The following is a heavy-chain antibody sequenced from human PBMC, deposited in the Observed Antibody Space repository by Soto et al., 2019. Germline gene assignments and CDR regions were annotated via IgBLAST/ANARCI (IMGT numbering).Heavy chain of an antibody. V-gene: IGHV3-33*01. Sequence: QVQLVESGGGVVQPGRSLRLSCAASGFTFSSYGMHWVRQAPGKGLEWVAVIWYDGSNKYYADSVKGRFTISRDNSKNTLYLQMNSLRAEDTAVYYCARDPAAARLWWWFDPWGQGTLVTVSS. CDR3: ARDPAAARLWWWFDP. J-gene: IGHJ5*02. CDR1: GFTFSSYG. D-gene: IGHD6-6*01. CDR2: IWYDGSNK.